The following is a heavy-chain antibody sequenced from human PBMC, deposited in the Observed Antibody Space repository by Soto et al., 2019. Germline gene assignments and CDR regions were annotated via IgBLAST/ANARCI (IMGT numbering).Heavy chain of an antibody. D-gene: IGHD1-1*01. CDR1: GGSFSGHN. Sequence: QVQLQQWGAGLLKPSETLSLTCGVYGGSFSGHNWSWIRQPPGKGLEWIGEVLHSGSTNYNPSLRSRVTMSVDTSKTQFSLNLSSVNAADTALYYCARGSGWVQYAFDHWGPGTLVTVSS. CDR2: VLHSGST. V-gene: IGHV4-34*01. CDR3: ARGSGWVQYAFDH. J-gene: IGHJ4*02.